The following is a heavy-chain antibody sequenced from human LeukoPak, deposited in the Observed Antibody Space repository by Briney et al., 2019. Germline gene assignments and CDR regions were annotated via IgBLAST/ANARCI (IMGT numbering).Heavy chain of an antibody. CDR2: IYHSGST. Sequence: PSETLSLTCAVSGGSISSSNWWSWVRQPPGKGLEWIGEIYHSGSTNYNPSLKSRVTISVDKSKNQFSLKLSSVTAADTAAYYCAVRGDLYNWFDPWGRGTLVTVSS. J-gene: IGHJ5*02. D-gene: IGHD3-10*01. V-gene: IGHV4-4*02. CDR1: GGSISSSNW. CDR3: AVRGDLYNWFDP.